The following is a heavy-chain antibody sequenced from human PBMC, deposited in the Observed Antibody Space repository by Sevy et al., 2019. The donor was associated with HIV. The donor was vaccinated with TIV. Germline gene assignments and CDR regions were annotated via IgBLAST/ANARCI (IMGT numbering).Heavy chain of an antibody. D-gene: IGHD6-13*01. CDR1: GYSFTSYW. J-gene: IGHJ4*02. V-gene: IGHV5-51*01. Sequence: GESLKISCKGSGYSFTSYWIGWVRQMPGKGLEWVGIIYPGDSDTRYSPSFQGQVTISADKSISTAYLQWSSLKASDTAMYYGASTSSSWYGIFDYWGQGTLVTVSS. CDR3: ASTSSSWYGIFDY. CDR2: IYPGDSDT.